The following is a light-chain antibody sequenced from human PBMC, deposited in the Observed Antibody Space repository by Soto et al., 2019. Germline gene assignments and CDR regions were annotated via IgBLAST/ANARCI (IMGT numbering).Light chain of an antibody. CDR3: QQYNNWPLLT. CDR1: QSVNNN. V-gene: IGKV3-15*01. J-gene: IGKJ4*01. CDR2: GAS. Sequence: EIIVTQSPATLSVSPGERATLSCRASQSVNNNLAWYQQKPGQAPRLLIYGASTRATGIPARFVGSGYGTEFTLTISSLQSEDFAIYYCQQYNNWPLLTFGGGTKVEIK.